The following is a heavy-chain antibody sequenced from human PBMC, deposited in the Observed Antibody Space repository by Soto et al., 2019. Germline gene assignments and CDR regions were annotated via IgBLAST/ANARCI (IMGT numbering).Heavy chain of an antibody. CDR1: GFTFSSYA. Sequence: EVQLLESGGGLLQPGGSLRLSCAASGFTFSSYAMSWVRKAPGTGLEWVSAISGSGGSTYYEYSVTGRFTISRDNSKNTLYLQMNSLRAQDTDVYYCAKSPKLRFVEWFFDYWGQGTLVTVSS. J-gene: IGHJ4*02. CDR3: AKSPKLRFVEWFFDY. D-gene: IGHD3-3*01. V-gene: IGHV3-23*01. CDR2: ISGSGGST.